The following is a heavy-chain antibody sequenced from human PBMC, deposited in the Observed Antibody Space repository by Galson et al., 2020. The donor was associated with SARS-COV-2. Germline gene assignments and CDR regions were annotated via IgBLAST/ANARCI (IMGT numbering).Heavy chain of an antibody. CDR3: ARDRTIAARPGVLCY. D-gene: IGHD6-6*01. J-gene: IGHJ4*02. Sequence: GGSLRLSCAASGFTFSSYGMHWVRQAPGKGLEWVAVIWYDGSNKYYADSVKGRFTISRDNSKNTLYLQMNSLRAEDTAVYYCARDRTIAARPGVLCYWGQGTLVTVSS. CDR1: GFTFSSYG. CDR2: IWYDGSNK. V-gene: IGHV3-33*01.